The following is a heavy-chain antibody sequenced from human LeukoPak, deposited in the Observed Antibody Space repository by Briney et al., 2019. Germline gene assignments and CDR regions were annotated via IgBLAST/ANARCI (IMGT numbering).Heavy chain of an antibody. D-gene: IGHD6-13*01. CDR3: ARKSIATAGRKPYDY. J-gene: IGHJ4*02. Sequence: SETLSLTCTVSGGSISSYYWSWIRQPPGKGLEWIGYIYYSGSTNYNPSLKSRVTISVDTSKNQFSLRLTSVTAADTAVYYCARKSIATAGRKPYDYWDQGTLVTVSS. V-gene: IGHV4-59*12. CDR2: IYYSGST. CDR1: GGSISSYY.